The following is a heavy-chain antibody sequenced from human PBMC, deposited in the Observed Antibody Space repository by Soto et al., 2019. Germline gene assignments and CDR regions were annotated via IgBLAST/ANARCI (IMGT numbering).Heavy chain of an antibody. CDR1: GYTFTGYY. D-gene: IGHD1-1*01. Sequence: ASVKVSCKASGYTFTGYYMHWVRQAPGQGLEWMGWINPNSGGTNYAQKFQGWVTMTRDTSISTAYMELSRLRSDDTAVYYRANHVKLERRWGVNDAFDIWGQGTMVTVSS. CDR2: INPNSGGT. J-gene: IGHJ3*02. CDR3: ANHVKLERRWGVNDAFDI. V-gene: IGHV1-2*04.